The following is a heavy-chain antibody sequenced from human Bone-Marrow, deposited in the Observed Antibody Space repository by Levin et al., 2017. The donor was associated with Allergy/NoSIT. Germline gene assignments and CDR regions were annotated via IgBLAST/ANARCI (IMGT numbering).Heavy chain of an antibody. D-gene: IGHD3-10*01. J-gene: IGHJ4*02. CDR3: ARGLNYGSGIEFFDS. V-gene: IGHV1-69*01. CDR1: GGTFDIFT. Sequence: PGGSLRLSCKASGGTFDIFTISWVRLAPGQGLEWMGGIMSVFGTTNYAQKFQGRVTITADESTSTAYMELGSLTSDDTAMYFCARGLNYGSGIEFFDSWGQGTLITVAS. CDR2: IMSVFGTT.